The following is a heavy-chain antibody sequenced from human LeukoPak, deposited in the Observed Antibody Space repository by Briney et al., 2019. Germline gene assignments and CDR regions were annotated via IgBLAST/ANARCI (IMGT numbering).Heavy chain of an antibody. Sequence: PGGSLRLSCAASGFTFSSYEMNWVRQAPGKGLEWVSYISSSGSTIYYADSVKGRFTISRDNAKNSLYLQMNSLRAEDTAVYYCAREDTTFDHWGQGTLVTVSS. J-gene: IGHJ4*02. V-gene: IGHV3-48*03. CDR1: GFTFSSYE. D-gene: IGHD1-1*01. CDR3: AREDTTFDH. CDR2: ISSSGSTI.